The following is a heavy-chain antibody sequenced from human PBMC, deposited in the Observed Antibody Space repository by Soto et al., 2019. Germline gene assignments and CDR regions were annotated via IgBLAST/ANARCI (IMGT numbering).Heavy chain of an antibody. D-gene: IGHD6-6*01. V-gene: IGHV4-59*01. CDR1: GGSISEFY. CDR3: ARVGGLAARTFDY. J-gene: IGHJ4*02. Sequence: SETLSLTCTVSGGSISEFYWSWIRQRPGKGLEWIVYIYYSGITNYNPSLKSRVTISVYTSKNQFSLNLRSMSPADTAVYYCARVGGLAARTFDYWGPGTLVTVSS. CDR2: IYYSGIT.